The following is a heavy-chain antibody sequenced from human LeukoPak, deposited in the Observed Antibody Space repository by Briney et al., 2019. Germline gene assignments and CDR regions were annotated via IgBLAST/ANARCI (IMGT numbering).Heavy chain of an antibody. D-gene: IGHD5-12*01. Sequence: SGPTLVNPTQTLTLTCTFSGFSLSTSGVGVGWIRQPPGKALEWLALIYWDDDKRYSPSLKSRLTITKDTPKHQVVLTMTNMDPVDTATYYCAHLKESGYEAGFDYWGQGTLVIVSS. J-gene: IGHJ4*02. CDR1: GFSLSTSGVG. CDR2: IYWDDDK. V-gene: IGHV2-5*02. CDR3: AHLKESGYEAGFDY.